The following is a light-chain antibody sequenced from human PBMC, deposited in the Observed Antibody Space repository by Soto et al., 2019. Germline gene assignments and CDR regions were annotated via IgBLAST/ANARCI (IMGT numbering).Light chain of an antibody. J-gene: IGKJ3*01. V-gene: IGKV3-15*01. CDR3: QQYNDWPFT. CDR1: QSVSVN. Sequence: EIVMTQSPGTLSVSPGERATLSCRASQSVSVNLAWYQQKPGQAPRLLIYGVSTRAPGIPARFSGSESGTDFTLTISSLQSEDFAVYYCQQYNDWPFTFGPGTKVDIK. CDR2: GVS.